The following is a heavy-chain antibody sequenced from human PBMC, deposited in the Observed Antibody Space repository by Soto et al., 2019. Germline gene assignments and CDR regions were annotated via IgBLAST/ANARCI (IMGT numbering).Heavy chain of an antibody. CDR1: GYTFTSYA. CDR3: ARDRDGEGMDV. Sequence: ASVKVSCKASGYTFTSYAMHWVRQAPGQRLEWMGWINAGNGNTKYSQKFQGRVTITRDTSASTAYMELNSLRAEDTAVYYCARDRDGEGMDVWGQGTTVTVSS. J-gene: IGHJ6*02. V-gene: IGHV1-3*01. CDR2: INAGNGNT. D-gene: IGHD3-10*01.